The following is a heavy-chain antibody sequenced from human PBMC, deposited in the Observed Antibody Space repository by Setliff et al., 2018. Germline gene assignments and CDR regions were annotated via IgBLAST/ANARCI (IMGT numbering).Heavy chain of an antibody. D-gene: IGHD6-13*01. CDR1: GGSISSSSYY. V-gene: IGHV4-39*02. CDR3: ARVSMYSSSWYYYYYGMDV. CDR2: IYRTGTT. J-gene: IGHJ6*02. Sequence: PSETLSLTCTVSGGSISSSSYYWGWIRQPPGKGLEWIGSIYRTGTTHYNPSLKSRVTMSLDTSKNHFSLKLSSVTAADTAVYYWARVSMYSSSWYYYYYGMDVWGQGTTVTVSS.